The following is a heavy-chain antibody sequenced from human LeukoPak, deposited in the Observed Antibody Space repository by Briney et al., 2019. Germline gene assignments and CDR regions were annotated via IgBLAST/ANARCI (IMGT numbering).Heavy chain of an antibody. CDR2: SKSKTDGGTT. D-gene: IGHD2-15*01. J-gene: IGHJ4*02. Sequence: GGSLRLSCAASGFTFSNAWMSSVPQAPGKRLEWVCRSKSKTDGGTTDYAAPVKGRFTISRDDSKNTLYLQMNSLKAEDTAVYYCTTGWDIVVVVAARGQGTLVTVSS. CDR3: TTGWDIVVVVAA. V-gene: IGHV3-15*01. CDR1: GFTFSNAW.